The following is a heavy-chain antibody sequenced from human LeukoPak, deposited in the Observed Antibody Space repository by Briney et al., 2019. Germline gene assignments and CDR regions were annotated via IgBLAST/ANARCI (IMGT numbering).Heavy chain of an antibody. CDR3: AREWGYGCGGECFSGIQAYYGMDV. D-gene: IGHD2-15*01. Sequence: GGSLRLSCAASGFTFSSYWMHWVRQAPGKGLVWVSRINSDGSSTSYADSVKGRFTISRDSSKNTLYLQMNRLRAEDTAIYFCAREWGYGCGGECFSGIQAYYGMDVWGQGTTVTVSS. J-gene: IGHJ6*02. V-gene: IGHV3-74*01. CDR1: GFTFSSYW. CDR2: INSDGSST.